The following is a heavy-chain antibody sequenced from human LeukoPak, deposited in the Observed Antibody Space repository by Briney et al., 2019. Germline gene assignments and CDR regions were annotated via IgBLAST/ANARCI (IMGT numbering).Heavy chain of an antibody. Sequence: GASVTVSFKASGYTFTSYYMHWVRQAPGQGLEWMGIINPSGGSTSYAQKFQGRVTMTRDTSTSTVYMELSSLRSEDTAVYYCARDQVIVVVPAAMPDYWGQGTLVTVSS. CDR2: INPSGGST. D-gene: IGHD2-2*01. V-gene: IGHV1-46*01. CDR3: ARDQVIVVVPAAMPDY. J-gene: IGHJ4*02. CDR1: GYTFTSYY.